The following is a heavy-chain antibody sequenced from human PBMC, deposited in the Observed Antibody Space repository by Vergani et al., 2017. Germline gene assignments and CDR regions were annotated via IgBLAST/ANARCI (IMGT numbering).Heavy chain of an antibody. D-gene: IGHD5-12*01. Sequence: EVQLLESGGDLVQPGGSLRLSCAASGFTFSSYAMSWVRQAPGKGLEWVSAISGSGGSTYYADSVKGRFTISRDNSKNTLYLQMNSLRAEDTAVYYCAKNPQPRYSGYDYFLFDYWGQGTLVTVSS. CDR3: AKNPQPRYSGYDYFLFDY. J-gene: IGHJ4*02. CDR1: GFTFSSYA. V-gene: IGHV3-23*01. CDR2: ISGSGGST.